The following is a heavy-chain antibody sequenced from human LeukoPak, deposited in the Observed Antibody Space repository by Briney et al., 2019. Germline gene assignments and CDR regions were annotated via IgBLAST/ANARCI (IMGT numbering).Heavy chain of an antibody. D-gene: IGHD3-10*01. V-gene: IGHV3-11*01. CDR1: GFTFSDYY. J-gene: IGHJ4*02. Sequence: GGSLRLSCAASGFTFSDYYMSWVRQAPGRGLKWLSYISSSGSTTYYADSARGRFTISRDNAKNSLYLQMNSLRAEDTAVYYCARKERPTYFYGSGSYTDYWGQGTLVTVSS. CDR3: ARKERPTYFYGSGSYTDY. CDR2: ISSSGSTT.